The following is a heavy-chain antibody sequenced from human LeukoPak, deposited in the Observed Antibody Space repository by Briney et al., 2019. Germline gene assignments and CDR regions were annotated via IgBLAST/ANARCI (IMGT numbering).Heavy chain of an antibody. V-gene: IGHV3-23*01. D-gene: IGHD3-22*01. CDR2: ISGGSGST. CDR3: AKHRFESGGYHSTD. J-gene: IGHJ4*02. CDR1: GFTFSSYA. Sequence: GSLRLSCAASGFTFSSYAMSWVRQAPGKGLAWVSIISGGSGSTYCADSVKGRFTISRDNSKNTLYLQMNSLRDEDTAVNYCAKHRFESGGYHSTDWGQGTLVTVSS.